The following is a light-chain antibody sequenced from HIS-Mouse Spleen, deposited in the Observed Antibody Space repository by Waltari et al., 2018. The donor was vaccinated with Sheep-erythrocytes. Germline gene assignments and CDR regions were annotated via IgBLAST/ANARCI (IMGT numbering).Light chain of an antibody. Sequence: SYELTQPSSVSVSPGQTARITCSGDVLAKKYARWFQQKPGQAPGLVIYKDSERPSGIPERFSGSSSGTTVTLTIGGAQVEDEADYYCYSAADNVWVFGGGTKLTVL. CDR1: VLAKKY. CDR2: KDS. CDR3: YSAADNVWV. V-gene: IGLV3-27*01. J-gene: IGLJ3*02.